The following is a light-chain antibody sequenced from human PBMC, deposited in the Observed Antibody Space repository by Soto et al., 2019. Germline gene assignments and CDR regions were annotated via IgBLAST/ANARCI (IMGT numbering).Light chain of an antibody. Sequence: SLLTQPASVYRSPGQSITITYTGTSSDVGGYNYVSWYQHHPGKAPKLMIYDVSNRPSGVSNRFSGSKSGNTASLTISGLQPEDEADYYCSSYTTSNTRQIVFGTGTKVTVL. CDR2: DVS. CDR3: SSYTTSNTRQIV. V-gene: IGLV2-14*03. J-gene: IGLJ1*01. CDR1: SSDVGGYNY.